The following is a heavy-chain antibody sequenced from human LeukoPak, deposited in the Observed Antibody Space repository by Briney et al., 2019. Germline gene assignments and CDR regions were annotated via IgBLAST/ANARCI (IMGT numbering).Heavy chain of an antibody. J-gene: IGHJ4*02. Sequence: GGSLRLSCTASGFTFGDYAMSWFRQAPGKGLEWIGFIRSKAYGGTTEYAASVKGRFTISRDDSKSIAYLQMNSLKTEDTTVYYCTREGTPLSGYYSGHYFDYWGQGTLVTVSS. CDR1: GFTFGDYA. D-gene: IGHD3-22*01. CDR2: IRSKAYGGTT. V-gene: IGHV3-49*03. CDR3: TREGTPLSGYYSGHYFDY.